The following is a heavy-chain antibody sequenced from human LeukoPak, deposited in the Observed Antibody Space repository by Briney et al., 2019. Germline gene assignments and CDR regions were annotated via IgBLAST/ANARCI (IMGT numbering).Heavy chain of an antibody. J-gene: IGHJ5*02. CDR1: GFTFSSYA. CDR3: ANLWELGYNWFDP. V-gene: IGHV3-23*01. CDR2: ISSSGGST. Sequence: PGGSLRLSCAASGFTFSSYAMSWVRQAPGKGLEWVSAISSSGGSTYYADSVKGRFTISRDNSKNTLYLQMNSLRAEDTAVYYCANLWELGYNWFDPWGQGTLVTVSS. D-gene: IGHD1-26*01.